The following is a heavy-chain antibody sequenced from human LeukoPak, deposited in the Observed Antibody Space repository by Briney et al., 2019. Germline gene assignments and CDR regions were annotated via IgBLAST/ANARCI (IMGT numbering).Heavy chain of an antibody. V-gene: IGHV1-69*06. J-gene: IGHJ5*02. CDR2: IIPIFGTA. Sequence: RASVTVSCKASGGTFSSYAISWVRQAPGQGLEWMGGIIPIFGTANYAQKFQGRVTITADKSTSTAYMELSSLRSEDTAVYYCARDQGYSLYWFDPWGQGTLVTVSS. CDR1: GGTFSSYA. CDR3: ARDQGYSLYWFDP. D-gene: IGHD5-18*01.